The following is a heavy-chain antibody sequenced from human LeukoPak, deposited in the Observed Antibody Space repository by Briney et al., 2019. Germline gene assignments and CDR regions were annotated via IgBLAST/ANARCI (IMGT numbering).Heavy chain of an antibody. J-gene: IGHJ4*02. Sequence: GGSLRLSCAASGFTFSRFWMSWVRQAPGTGLEWVGNIKPDGSEKYYMDSVKGRFTISRDNTKNSVYLQMSSLRAEDTAVYYCAREVWGPEYWGQGTLVTVSS. V-gene: IGHV3-7*01. CDR3: AREVWGPEY. CDR1: GFTFSRFW. D-gene: IGHD1-14*01. CDR2: IKPDGSEK.